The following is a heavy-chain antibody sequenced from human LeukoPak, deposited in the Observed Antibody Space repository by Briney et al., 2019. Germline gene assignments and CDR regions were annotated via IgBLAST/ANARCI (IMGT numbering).Heavy chain of an antibody. Sequence: SETLSLTCTVSGVSISSSNSYWGWIRQPPGKGLEWIGSIYYSGNTYYNASLKSQVSISMDTSKNQFSLKLTSVTAADTAVYYCARQTGSGLFILPGGQGTLVTVSS. CDR1: GVSISSSNSY. CDR3: ARQTGSGLFILP. D-gene: IGHD3/OR15-3a*01. J-gene: IGHJ4*02. CDR2: IYYSGNT. V-gene: IGHV4-39*01.